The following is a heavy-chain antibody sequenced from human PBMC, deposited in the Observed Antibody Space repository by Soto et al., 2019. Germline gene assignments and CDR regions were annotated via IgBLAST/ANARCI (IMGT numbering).Heavy chain of an antibody. CDR2: INHSGST. V-gene: IGHV4-34*01. D-gene: IGHD2-8*02. Sequence: LSETLSLTCAVYGGSFSGYYWTWIRQPPGTGLEWIGEINHSGSTNYNPSLKSRVTISVDTSKNQFSLKLTSVTAADTAVYYCARDKITGLSDYWGQGTLVTVSS. J-gene: IGHJ4*02. CDR1: GGSFSGYY. CDR3: ARDKITGLSDY.